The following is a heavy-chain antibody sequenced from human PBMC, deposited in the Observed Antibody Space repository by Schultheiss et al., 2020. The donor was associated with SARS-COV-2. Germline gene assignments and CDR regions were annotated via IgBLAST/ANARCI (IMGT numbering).Heavy chain of an antibody. Sequence: SETLSLTCTVSGGSISSGGYYWSWIRQPPGKGLEWIGYIYYSGSTNYNPSLKSRVTISVDKSKNQFSLKLSSVTAADTAVYYCARGGGVTTSEEDAFDIWGQGTMVTVSS. V-gene: IGHV4-61*08. CDR2: IYYSGST. J-gene: IGHJ3*02. D-gene: IGHD4-17*01. CDR1: GGSISSGGYY. CDR3: ARGGGVTTSEEDAFDI.